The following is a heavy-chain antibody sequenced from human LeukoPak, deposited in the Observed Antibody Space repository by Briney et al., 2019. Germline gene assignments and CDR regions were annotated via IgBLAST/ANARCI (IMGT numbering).Heavy chain of an antibody. CDR2: ISAHSDKT. D-gene: IGHD7-27*01. J-gene: IGHJ3*02. V-gene: IGHV1-18*01. Sequence: GASVKVSCKASRYSLSTSGFSWVRQAPGQGLEWLRWISAHSDKTNYAQKFQGRVTMTSDTSTSTVYMELRSLTSDDTAVYFCARQLGIGAFDIWGQGTVIAVSS. CDR3: ARQLGIGAFDI. CDR1: RYSLSTSG.